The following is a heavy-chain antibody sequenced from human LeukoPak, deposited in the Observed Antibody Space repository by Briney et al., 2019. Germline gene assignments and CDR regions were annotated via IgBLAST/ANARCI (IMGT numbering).Heavy chain of an antibody. Sequence: KPSETLSLTCTVSGGSISSSSYYWGWIRQPPGKGLEWIGSIYYSGSTYYNPSLKSRVTISVDTSKNQFSLKLSSVTAADTAVYYCASIAAAGTGAFDIRGQGTMVTVSS. D-gene: IGHD6-13*01. CDR2: IYYSGST. V-gene: IGHV4-39*07. CDR1: GGSISSSSYY. J-gene: IGHJ3*02. CDR3: ASIAAAGTGAFDI.